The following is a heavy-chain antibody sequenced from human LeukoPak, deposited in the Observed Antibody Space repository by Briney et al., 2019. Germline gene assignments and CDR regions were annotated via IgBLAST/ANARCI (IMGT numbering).Heavy chain of an antibody. CDR3: ARGGALYYDFWD. CDR1: GFTFSSYA. J-gene: IGHJ4*02. Sequence: GGSLRLSCAASGFTFSSYAMHWVRQAPGKGLEWVAVISYDGSNKYYADSVKGRFTISRDNSKNTLYLQMNSLRAEDTAVYYCARGGALYYDFWDWGQGTLVTVSS. D-gene: IGHD3-3*01. V-gene: IGHV3-30-3*01. CDR2: ISYDGSNK.